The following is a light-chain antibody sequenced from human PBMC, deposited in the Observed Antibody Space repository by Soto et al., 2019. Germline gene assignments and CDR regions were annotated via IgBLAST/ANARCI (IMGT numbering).Light chain of an antibody. Sequence: DIQMTQSPSTLSASVGDRVTITCRASQSISSWLAWYQQKPGKAPKLLIYDASSLESGVPSRFSGSRSGPDFTLTISSLQPEDFATYYCQQYNSYPWTFGQGTKVDIK. CDR1: QSISSW. CDR2: DAS. J-gene: IGKJ1*01. CDR3: QQYNSYPWT. V-gene: IGKV1-5*01.